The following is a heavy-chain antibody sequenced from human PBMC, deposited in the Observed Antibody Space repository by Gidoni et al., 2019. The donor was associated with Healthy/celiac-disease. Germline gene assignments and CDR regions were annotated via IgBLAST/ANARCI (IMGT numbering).Heavy chain of an antibody. J-gene: IGHJ4*02. CDR1: GFTFSSYS. V-gene: IGHV3-48*02. CDR2: ISSSSITI. CDR3: ARDQYSSGWGGVY. Sequence: EVQLVESGGGWVQPGGSLRLSCAASGFTFSSYSMNWVRQAPGKGLEWVSYISSSSITIYYADSVKGRFTISRDNAKNSLYLQINSLRDEDTAVYYCARDQYSSGWGGVYWGQGTLVTVSS. D-gene: IGHD6-19*01.